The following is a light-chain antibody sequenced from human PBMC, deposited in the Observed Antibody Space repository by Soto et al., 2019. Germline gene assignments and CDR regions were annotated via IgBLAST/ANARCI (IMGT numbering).Light chain of an antibody. CDR1: QSVSSSY. V-gene: IGKV3-20*01. CDR2: GAS. CDR3: HQYSRTGLT. Sequence: ELVLTQSPGTLSLSPGERATLSCRASQSVSSSYFAWYQQKPGHAPRLLLYGASTRATGIPDRFSGSGSGTDFTLIIRRLEPEDFAVYYCHQYSRTGLTFGGGTKVEIK. J-gene: IGKJ4*01.